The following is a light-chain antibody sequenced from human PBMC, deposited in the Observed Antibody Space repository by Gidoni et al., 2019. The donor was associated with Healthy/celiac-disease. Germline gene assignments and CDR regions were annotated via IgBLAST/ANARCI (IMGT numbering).Light chain of an antibody. CDR1: SSNIGAGYD. CDR2: GNS. CDR3: QSYDSSLSGPL. V-gene: IGLV1-40*01. J-gene: IGLJ2*01. Sequence: QSVLTQPPPWSWAPGPRGTIPCTGSSSNIGAGYDVHWYQQRPGTAPKLLISGNSNRPSGVPDRFSGSKSGTSASLAITGLQAEDEADYYCQSYDSSLSGPLFGGGTKLTVL.